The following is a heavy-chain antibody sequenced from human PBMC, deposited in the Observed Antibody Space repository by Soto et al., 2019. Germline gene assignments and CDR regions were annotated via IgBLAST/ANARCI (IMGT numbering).Heavy chain of an antibody. CDR3: ARHFVAVVIKGWGY. CDR1: GGSIDRSNYY. D-gene: IGHD3-22*01. J-gene: IGHJ4*02. Sequence: QLQLQESGPGLVKPSETLSLTCTVSGGSIDRSNYYWDWIRQPPGKGLEWIGTTYYNGNAYYNPSLKSRVTMSVDTSKNQFSLKLISVTAADTAVYYCARHFVAVVIKGWGYWGQGTLFTVSS. CDR2: TYYNGNA. V-gene: IGHV4-39*01.